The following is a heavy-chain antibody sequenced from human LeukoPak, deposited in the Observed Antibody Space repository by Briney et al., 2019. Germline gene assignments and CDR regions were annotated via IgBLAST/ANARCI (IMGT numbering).Heavy chain of an antibody. CDR3: AREIGGILVFDY. CDR2: ISAYNGNT. J-gene: IGHJ4*02. D-gene: IGHD5-18*01. Sequence: ASVKVPCKASGYTSTSYGISWVRQAPGQGLEWMGWISAYNGNTNYAQKLQGRVTMTTDTSTSTAYMELRSLRSDDTAVYYCAREIGGILVFDYWGQGTLVTVSS. CDR1: GYTSTSYG. V-gene: IGHV1-18*01.